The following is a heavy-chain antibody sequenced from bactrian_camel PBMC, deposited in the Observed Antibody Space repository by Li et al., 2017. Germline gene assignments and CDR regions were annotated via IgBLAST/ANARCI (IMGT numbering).Heavy chain of an antibody. D-gene: IGHD3*01. Sequence: VQLVESGGGSVQAGGSLRLSCAHSGYISSRHCMGWFRQAPGRAREGIAGIRRDGDEYYADSVKGRFATSQDNAKNIIYLQMSSLTPDDTAMYYCAAGTRIIVGDYCDGITAWGQGTQVTVS. V-gene: IGHV3S67*01. CDR1: GYISSRHC. CDR3: AAGTRIIVGDYCDGITA. CDR2: IRRDGDE. J-gene: IGHJ6*01.